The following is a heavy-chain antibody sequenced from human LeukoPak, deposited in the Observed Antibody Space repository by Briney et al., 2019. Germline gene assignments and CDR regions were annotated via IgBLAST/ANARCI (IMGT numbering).Heavy chain of an antibody. D-gene: IGHD1-1*01. J-gene: IGHJ6*02. Sequence: SETLSLTCTVSGGSISGYYWSWIRQPPGKGLEWIAYIYYNGISKYNPSLKSRVIISVDSSKNQFSLKLTSVTAADTAVYYCAKILGTGPTMDVWGQGTTVTVSS. CDR3: AKILGTGPTMDV. V-gene: IGHV4-59*01. CDR2: IYYNGIS. CDR1: GGSISGYY.